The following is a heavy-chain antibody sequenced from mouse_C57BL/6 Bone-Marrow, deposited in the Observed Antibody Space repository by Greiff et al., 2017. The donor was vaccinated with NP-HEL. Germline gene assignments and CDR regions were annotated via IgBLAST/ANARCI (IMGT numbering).Heavy chain of an antibody. J-gene: IGHJ4*01. Sequence: EVQLQQSGPELVKPGASVKISCKASGYSFTGYYMHWVKQSSEKSLEWIGEINPSTGGTSYNQKFKGKATLTVDKSSSTAYMQLKSLTSEDSAVYYCARAQIYYYGYAMDYWGQGTSVTVSS. CDR3: ARAQIYYYGYAMDY. CDR1: GYSFTGYY. CDR2: INPSTGGT. D-gene: IGHD1-1*01. V-gene: IGHV1-43*01.